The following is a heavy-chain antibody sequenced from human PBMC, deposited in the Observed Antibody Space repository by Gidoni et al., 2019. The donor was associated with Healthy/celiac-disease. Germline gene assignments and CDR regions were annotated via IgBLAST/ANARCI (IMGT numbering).Heavy chain of an antibody. V-gene: IGHV4-34*01. CDR1: GGSFSGYY. Sequence: ETLSLTCAVYGGSFSGYYWSWIRQPPGKGLEWIGEINHSGSTNYNPSLKSRVTISVDTSKNQFSLKLSSVTAADTAVYYCAKNGHYYGSGSYYGAGKNWFDPWGQGTLVTVSS. J-gene: IGHJ5*02. CDR3: AKNGHYYGSGSYYGAGKNWFDP. D-gene: IGHD3-10*01. CDR2: INHSGST.